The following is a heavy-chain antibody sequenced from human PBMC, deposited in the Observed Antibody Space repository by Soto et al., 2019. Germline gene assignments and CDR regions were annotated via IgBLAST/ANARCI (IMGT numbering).Heavy chain of an antibody. CDR1: GFTFGSYA. CDR2: ISASGGSI. J-gene: IGHJ4*02. V-gene: IGHV3-23*01. Sequence: EVQLLESGGALVQPGGSLRLSCAASGFTFGSYAMSWVRQAPGKGLAWVSSISASGGSIYYADSVKGRFTISRDNSKNTLYLQVNSLRAEDTAVYYCAKDLTEASDYWGQGTLVTVSS. CDR3: AKDLTEASDY. D-gene: IGHD1-20*01.